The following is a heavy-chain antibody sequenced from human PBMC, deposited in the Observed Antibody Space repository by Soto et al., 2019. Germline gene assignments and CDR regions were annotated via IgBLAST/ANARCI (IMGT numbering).Heavy chain of an antibody. J-gene: IGHJ4*02. CDR2: INPNSGGT. D-gene: IGHD2-15*01. CDR1: GYTFTGYY. V-gene: IGHV1-2*02. Sequence: QVQLVQSGAEVKKPGASVKVSCKASGYTFTGYYMHWVRQAPGKGLEWMGWINPNSGGTNYAQKFQGRVTMTRDTSISTAYMELSRLRSYDTAVSYCARVNVVVVASTRDYYFDYWVQGTLVTVSS. CDR3: ARVNVVVVASTRDYYFDY.